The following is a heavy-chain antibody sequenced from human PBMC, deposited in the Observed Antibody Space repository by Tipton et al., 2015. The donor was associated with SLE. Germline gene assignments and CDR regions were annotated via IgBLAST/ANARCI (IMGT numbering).Heavy chain of an antibody. J-gene: IGHJ4*02. Sequence: SLRLSCPASGFSFSNYAMNWVRQAPGKGLVWVSGISGSGGTTNYADSVKGRFTISRDNSNNTLYLQMSSLRAEDTAVYYCAKGRTYFDSWGQGTLVTVSS. CDR2: ISGSGGTT. V-gene: IGHV3-23*01. CDR3: AKGRTYFDS. CDR1: GFSFSNYA.